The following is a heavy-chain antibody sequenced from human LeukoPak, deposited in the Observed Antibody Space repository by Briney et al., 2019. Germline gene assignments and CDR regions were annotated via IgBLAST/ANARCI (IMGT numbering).Heavy chain of an antibody. D-gene: IGHD4-23*01. CDR2: IYSGGST. Sequence: PGGSLRLSCAASGFTVSSNYMSWVRQAPGKGLEWVSVIYSGGSTYYAGSVKGRFTISRDNSKNTLYLQMNSLRAEDTAVYYCARSTPTVVTFMDYWGQGTLVTVSS. CDR1: GFTVSSNY. CDR3: ARSTPTVVTFMDY. V-gene: IGHV3-66*01. J-gene: IGHJ4*02.